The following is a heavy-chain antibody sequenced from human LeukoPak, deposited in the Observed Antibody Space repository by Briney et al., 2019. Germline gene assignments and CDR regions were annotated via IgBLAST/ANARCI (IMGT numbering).Heavy chain of an antibody. CDR1: GFTFGNYA. CDR3: AKVGLRLGGDY. V-gene: IGHV3-23*01. J-gene: IGHJ4*02. Sequence: GGSLRLSCAASGFTFGNYAMSWVRQPPGKGLDWVSSISGSGGNTYFADSVKGRFTISRDNSKNTLYLQMNSLRAEDTAVYYCAKVGLRLGGDYWGQGTLVTVSS. CDR2: ISGSGGNT. D-gene: IGHD4-17*01.